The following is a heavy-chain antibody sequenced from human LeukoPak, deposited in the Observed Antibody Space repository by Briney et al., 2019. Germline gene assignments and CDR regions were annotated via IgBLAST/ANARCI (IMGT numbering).Heavy chain of an antibody. CDR1: GGSIISYY. CDR3: APSYGSGTPVLHY. CDR2: IYYSGST. J-gene: IGHJ4*02. D-gene: IGHD3-10*01. V-gene: IGHV4-59*01. Sequence: SETLSLTCTLSGGSIISYYWSWIRQPPGKGLEWIGYIYYSGSTNYNPSLKSRVTISVDTSKNQFSLKLSSVTAADTAVYYCAPSYGSGTPVLHYWGQGTLVTVSS.